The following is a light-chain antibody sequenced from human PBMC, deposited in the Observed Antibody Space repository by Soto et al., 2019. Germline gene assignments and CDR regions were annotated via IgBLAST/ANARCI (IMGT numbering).Light chain of an antibody. CDR1: SSDVGNYNY. J-gene: IGLJ1*01. CDR2: EVR. V-gene: IGLV2-14*01. Sequence: QSVLTQPASVSGSPGQSITISCTGTSSDVGNYNYVSWYQHHPGKAPKVMIYEVRNRPSGVSNRFSGSKSGNTASLTISGLQAEDEADYYCQSYDSRLSGYVFGTGTKVTVL. CDR3: QSYDSRLSGYV.